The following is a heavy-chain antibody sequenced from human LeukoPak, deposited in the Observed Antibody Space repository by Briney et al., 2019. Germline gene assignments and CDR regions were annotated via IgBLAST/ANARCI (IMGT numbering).Heavy chain of an antibody. J-gene: IGHJ4*02. V-gene: IGHV3-48*03. CDR1: GFTFSSYE. CDR3: AKDRSTVVTKYYFDY. Sequence: GGSLRLSCAASGFTFSSYEMNWVRQAPGKGLEWVSYISSSGSTIYYADSVKGRFTISRDNAKNSLYLQMNSLRAEDTAVYYCAKDRSTVVTKYYFDYWGQGTLVTVSS. D-gene: IGHD4-23*01. CDR2: ISSSGSTI.